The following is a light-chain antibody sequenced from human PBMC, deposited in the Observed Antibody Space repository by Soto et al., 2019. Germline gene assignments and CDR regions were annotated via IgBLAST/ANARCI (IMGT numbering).Light chain of an antibody. CDR1: QSVSSN. J-gene: IGKJ1*01. Sequence: EIVMTQSPATLSVSPGERATLSCRSSQSVSSNLAWYQQKPGHAPSLLIYGSSTRATGIPARFSGSGPGTEFTLTISSLQSEDFAGYYCQQDNNRPPWTFGQGTKVDIK. V-gene: IGKV3-15*01. CDR3: QQDNNRPPWT. CDR2: GSS.